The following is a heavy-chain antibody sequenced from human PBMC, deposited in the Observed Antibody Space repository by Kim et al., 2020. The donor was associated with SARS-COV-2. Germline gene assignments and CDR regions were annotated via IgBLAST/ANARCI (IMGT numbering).Heavy chain of an antibody. J-gene: IGHJ4*02. CDR3: ARSPGQSGSHFDY. CDR1: GGSISSGGYY. CDR2: IYYSGST. D-gene: IGHD1-26*01. Sequence: SETLSLTCTVSGGSISSGGYYWSWIRQHPGKGLEWIGYIYYSGSTYYNPSLKSRVTISVDTSKNQFSLKLSSVTAADTAVYYCARSPGQSGSHFDYWGQGTLVTVSS. V-gene: IGHV4-31*03.